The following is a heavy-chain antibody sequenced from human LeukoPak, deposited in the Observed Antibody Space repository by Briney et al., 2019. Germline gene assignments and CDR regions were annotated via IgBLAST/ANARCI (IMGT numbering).Heavy chain of an antibody. J-gene: IGHJ4*02. V-gene: IGHV4-39*07. CDR3: AKEDIVLMVYAMFDY. CDR2: IFYSGST. D-gene: IGHD2-8*01. Sequence: SETLSLTCTVSSGSISTSNYYWGWVRQPPGKALEWIGNIFYSGSTYYSPSLKSRVTISLDTSRNQFSLKLNSVTAADTAVYYCAKEDIVLMVYAMFDYWGQGTLVTVSS. CDR1: SGSISTSNYY.